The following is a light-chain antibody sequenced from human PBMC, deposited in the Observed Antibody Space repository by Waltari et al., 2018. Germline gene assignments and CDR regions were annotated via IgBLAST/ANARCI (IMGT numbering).Light chain of an antibody. CDR3: QQYDGEVVT. V-gene: IGKV3-20*01. Sequence: ETVFTPSPGTLSLSSGETATLSCRASQSVTSISLTWYQQKLGQAPRLLIYGTSSRATGIPDRFSGSGSGTDFTLTISRLEPEDFAVYYCQQYDGEVVTFGGGTKVEI. CDR1: QSVTSIS. CDR2: GTS. J-gene: IGKJ4*01.